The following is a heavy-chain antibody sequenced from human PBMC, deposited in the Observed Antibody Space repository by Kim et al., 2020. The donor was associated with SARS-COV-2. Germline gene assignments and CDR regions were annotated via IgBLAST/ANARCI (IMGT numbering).Heavy chain of an antibody. CDR1: GYTFTTYA. CDR3: ARDPGGWYLGDWFDP. J-gene: IGHJ5*02. Sequence: ASVKVSCKASGYTFTTYAIHWVRQAPGQRLEWMGWINTGNGNTKYSQKFQGRVTITRDTSATTAYMELNSLRSEDTAVYYCARDPGGWYLGDWFDPWGQG. V-gene: IGHV1-3*04. D-gene: IGHD6-19*01. CDR2: INTGNGNT.